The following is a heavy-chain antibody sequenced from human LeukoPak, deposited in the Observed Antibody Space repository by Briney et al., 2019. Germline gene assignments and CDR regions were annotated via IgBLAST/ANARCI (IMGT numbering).Heavy chain of an antibody. V-gene: IGHV6-1*01. Sequence: SQTLSLTCAISGDSVSSNSAAWNWIRQSPSRGLEWLGRTYYRSKWYNDYAVSVKSRITINPDTSKNQFSLKLSSVTAADTAVYYCARLGMGQLVRHYYYGMDVWGQGTTVTVSS. CDR2: TYYRSKWYN. D-gene: IGHD6-13*01. CDR3: ARLGMGQLVRHYYYGMDV. CDR1: GDSVSSNSAA. J-gene: IGHJ6*02.